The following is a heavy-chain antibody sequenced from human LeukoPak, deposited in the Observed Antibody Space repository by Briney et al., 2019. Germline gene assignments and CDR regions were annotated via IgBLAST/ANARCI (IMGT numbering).Heavy chain of an antibody. D-gene: IGHD6-19*01. CDR2: IGGGGGGT. CDR1: GFTFSTYA. J-gene: IGHJ4*02. CDR3: ARNDFGSGWLGDN. Sequence: GGSLRLSCAASGFTFSTYAISWVRQAPGKGLEWVSTIGGGGGGTYYADSVKGRFTISRDTSKNTLFLQMNSLRAEDTAVYYCARNDFGSGWLGDNWGQGTLVTVSS. V-gene: IGHV3-23*01.